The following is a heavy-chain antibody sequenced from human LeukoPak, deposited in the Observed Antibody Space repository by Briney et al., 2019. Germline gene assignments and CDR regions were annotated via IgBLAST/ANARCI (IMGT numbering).Heavy chain of an antibody. D-gene: IGHD3-16*01. CDR2: IYYSGST. Sequence: SETLSLTCTVSGGSISSYYWGWIRQPPGKGLEWIGSIYYSGSTYYNPSLKSRVTISVDTSKNQFSLKLSSVTAADTAVYYCARDKEGGAFDIWGQGTMVTVSS. CDR3: ARDKEGGAFDI. J-gene: IGHJ3*02. CDR1: GGSISSYY. V-gene: IGHV4-39*07.